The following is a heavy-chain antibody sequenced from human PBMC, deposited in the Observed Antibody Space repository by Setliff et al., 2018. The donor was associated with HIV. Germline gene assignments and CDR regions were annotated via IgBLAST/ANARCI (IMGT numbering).Heavy chain of an antibody. Sequence: ASVKVSCKASGYSFTTSGVSWVRQAPGQGLEWMGWINIRSGNTNYAQKFQGRVTMTTDTSTSTAYMGLTSLRSDDTAVYYCAHNTYCSSTSCYFGYWGQGTLVTVSS. CDR3: AHNTYCSSTSCYFGY. CDR2: INIRSGNT. D-gene: IGHD2-2*01. J-gene: IGHJ4*02. CDR1: GYSFTTSG. V-gene: IGHV1-18*01.